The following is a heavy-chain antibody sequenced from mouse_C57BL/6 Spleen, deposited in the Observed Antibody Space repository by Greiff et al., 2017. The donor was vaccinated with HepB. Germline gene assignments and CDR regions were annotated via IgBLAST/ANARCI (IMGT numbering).Heavy chain of an antibody. V-gene: IGHV5-12*01. D-gene: IGHD2-4*01. J-gene: IGHJ4*01. CDR2: ISNGGGST. CDR1: GFTFSDYY. CDR3: ARLYDYDGVYAMDY. Sequence: EVMLVESGGGSVQPGGSLKLSCAASGFTFSDYYMYWVRQTPEKRLEWVAYISNGGGSTYYPDTVKGRFTISRDNAKNTLYLQMSRLKSEDTAMYYCARLYDYDGVYAMDYWGQGTSVTVSS.